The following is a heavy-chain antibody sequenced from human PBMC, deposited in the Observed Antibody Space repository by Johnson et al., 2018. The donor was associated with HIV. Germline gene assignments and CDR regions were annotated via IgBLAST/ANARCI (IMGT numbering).Heavy chain of an antibody. CDR3: AKHGYGGNVFDAFDI. Sequence: EVQLVESGGGVVQPGRSLRLSCAASGFTFDDYSMQWVRQPPGKGLEWVSLISWDGGSTYYADSVKGRFTISRDNSKNTLYLQMNSLRAEDTAVYYCAKHGYGGNVFDAFDIWGQGTMVTVSS. V-gene: IGHV3-43*01. J-gene: IGHJ3*02. D-gene: IGHD4-23*01. CDR1: GFTFDDYS. CDR2: ISWDGGST.